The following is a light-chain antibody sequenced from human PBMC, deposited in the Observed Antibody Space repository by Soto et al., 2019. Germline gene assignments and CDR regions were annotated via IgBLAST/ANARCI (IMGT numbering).Light chain of an antibody. CDR2: EVS. CDR1: SSDVGGYNY. Sequence: QSALTQPPSASGSPGQSVTISCTGTSSDVGGYNYVSWYQQHPGKAPKLMIYEVSKRPSGVPDRFSGSKSGNTASLTVSELQAEDEADYYCSSYVGSNNLVFGGGTKVTVL. V-gene: IGLV2-8*01. CDR3: SSYVGSNNLV. J-gene: IGLJ2*01.